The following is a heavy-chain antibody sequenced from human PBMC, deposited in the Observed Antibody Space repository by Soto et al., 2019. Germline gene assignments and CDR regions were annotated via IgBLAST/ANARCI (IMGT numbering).Heavy chain of an antibody. J-gene: IGHJ4*02. Sequence: GGSLRLSCAASGFTFNSYAMHWVRQAPGKGLEFVSAISSYGADTYYADSVKGRFAISRDNSKNTLYLQMSSLRAEDTALYYCVKEGYMRSDWYGQFDYWGQGALVTVSS. CDR1: GFTFNSYA. D-gene: IGHD6-19*01. CDR2: ISSYGADT. V-gene: IGHV3-64D*06. CDR3: VKEGYMRSDWYGQFDY.